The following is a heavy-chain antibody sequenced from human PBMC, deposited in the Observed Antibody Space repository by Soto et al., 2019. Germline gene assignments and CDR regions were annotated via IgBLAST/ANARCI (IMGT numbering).Heavy chain of an antibody. D-gene: IGHD3-22*01. Sequence: SETLSLTCAVYGGSFSGYYWSWIRQPPGKGLEWIGEITHSGSTNYNPSLKSRVTISGDTSKNQFSLKLSSVTAADTAVYYCASARFGDSSGYYYYPYYFDYWGQGTLVTVSS. J-gene: IGHJ4*02. CDR2: ITHSGST. V-gene: IGHV4-34*01. CDR1: GGSFSGYY. CDR3: ASARFGDSSGYYYYPYYFDY.